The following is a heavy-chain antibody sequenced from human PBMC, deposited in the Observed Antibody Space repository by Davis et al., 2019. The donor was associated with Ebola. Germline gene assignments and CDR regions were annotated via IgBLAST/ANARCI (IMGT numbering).Heavy chain of an antibody. J-gene: IGHJ4*02. CDR3: ARDGSQYQPDY. Sequence: PGGSLRLSCAASGFTFSSYSMNWVRQAPGKGLEWVSSISSSSSYIYYADSVKGRITISRDNAKNSLYLQMNSLRAEDTAVYYCARDGSQYQPDYWGQGTLVTVSS. CDR2: ISSSSSYI. CDR1: GFTFSSYS. D-gene: IGHD2-2*01. V-gene: IGHV3-21*01.